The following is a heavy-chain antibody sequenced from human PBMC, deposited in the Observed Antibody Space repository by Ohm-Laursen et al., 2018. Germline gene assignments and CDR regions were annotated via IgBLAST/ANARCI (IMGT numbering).Heavy chain of an antibody. CDR3: AKVIDSSGYYTFADY. CDR1: GFTSDHYE. V-gene: IGHV3-9*02. Sequence: SLRLSCAASGFTSDHYEMHWVRQPPGKGLEWVSGISWNSGSITYADSVKGRFTISRDNAKNSLYLQMNSLRTEDTAFYYCAKVIDSSGYYTFADYWGQGTLVTVSS. D-gene: IGHD3-22*01. J-gene: IGHJ4*02. CDR2: ISWNSGSI.